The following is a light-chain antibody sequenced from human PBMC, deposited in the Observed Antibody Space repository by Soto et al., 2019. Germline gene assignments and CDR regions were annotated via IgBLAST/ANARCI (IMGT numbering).Light chain of an antibody. CDR3: QQRSSWPPIT. CDR1: QSVSSN. Sequence: EIVLTQSPATLSVSPGERATLSCRASQSVSSNLAWYQQKPGQAPRLLIFDASNRAAGVPARFSGSGSGTDFTLTIRSLEPEDFAVYFCQQRSSWPPITFGQGTRLEIK. J-gene: IGKJ5*01. V-gene: IGKV3-11*01. CDR2: DAS.